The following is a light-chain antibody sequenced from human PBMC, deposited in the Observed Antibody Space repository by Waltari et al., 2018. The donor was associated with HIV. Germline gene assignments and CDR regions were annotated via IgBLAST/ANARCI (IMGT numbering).Light chain of an antibody. V-gene: IGLV1-40*01. CDR1: SSNIRAAYD. CDR2: GNN. CDR3: QSYDSSLSGWV. Sequence: QSVLTPPPSCSWSPRQRVTISFPGSSSNIRAAYDVLSYQQLPGTAPKLLIYGNNNRPSGVPDRFSGSKSGTSASLAITGLQAEDEADYYCQSYDSSLSGWVFGGGTKLTVL. J-gene: IGLJ3*02.